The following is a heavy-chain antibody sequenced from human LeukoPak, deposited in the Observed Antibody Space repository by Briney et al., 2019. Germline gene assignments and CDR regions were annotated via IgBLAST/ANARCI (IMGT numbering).Heavy chain of an antibody. Sequence: GGSLRLSCAASGFTFDDFAMHWVRQVPGKGLEWVSGINWNSRDIGYAESVRGRFTTSRDNAKNTVYLKMNNLRTEDMAIYYCAKDIQTGRATYWGWFDAWGQGTLVTVSS. J-gene: IGHJ5*02. CDR3: AKDIQTGRATYWGWFDA. CDR2: INWNSRDI. CDR1: GFTFDDFA. D-gene: IGHD3-16*01. V-gene: IGHV3-9*03.